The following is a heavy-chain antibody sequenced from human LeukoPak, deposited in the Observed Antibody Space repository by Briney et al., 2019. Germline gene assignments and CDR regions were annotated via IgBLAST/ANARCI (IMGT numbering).Heavy chain of an antibody. CDR2: IYYSGST. CDR1: GGSTSSGGYY. CDR3: ARNRVSGYFDY. D-gene: IGHD1/OR15-1a*01. J-gene: IGHJ4*02. V-gene: IGHV4-31*03. Sequence: SQTLSLTCTVSGGSTSSGGYYWSWIRQHPGKGLEWIGYIYYSGSTYYNPFLKSRVTISVDTSKNQFSLKLSSVTAADTAVYYCARNRVSGYFDYWGQGTLVTVSS.